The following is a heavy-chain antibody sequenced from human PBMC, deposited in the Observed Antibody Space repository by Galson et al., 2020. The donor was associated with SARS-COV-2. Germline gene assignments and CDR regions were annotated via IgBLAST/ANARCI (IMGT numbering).Heavy chain of an antibody. CDR1: GFTFSSYS. V-gene: IGHV3-21*01. J-gene: IGHJ4*02. CDR3: ARSPPSSSYL. D-gene: IGHD6-13*01. Sequence: GGSLTLSCAASGFTFSSYSMNWVRQAPEKGLEWVSSISSSSSYIYYADSVKGRFTISRDNAKNSLYLQMNSRRAEDTAVYYCARSPPSSSYLWGQGTLVTVSS. CDR2: ISSSSSYI.